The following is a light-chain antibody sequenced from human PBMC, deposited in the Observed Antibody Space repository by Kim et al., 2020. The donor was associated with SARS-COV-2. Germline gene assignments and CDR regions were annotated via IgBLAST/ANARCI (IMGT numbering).Light chain of an antibody. V-gene: IGKV3-20*01. CDR3: QQSGSSTYS. J-gene: IGKJ2*03. CDR1: QSVSSTY. CDR2: GAS. Sequence: EIVLTQSPGNLSLSPGERATLSCRASQSVSSTYLAWYQQKPGQAPRLLIYGASSRATGIPDRFSGSGSGTDFTLTITRLEPEDFAVYYCQQSGSSTYSFGQGTKLEI.